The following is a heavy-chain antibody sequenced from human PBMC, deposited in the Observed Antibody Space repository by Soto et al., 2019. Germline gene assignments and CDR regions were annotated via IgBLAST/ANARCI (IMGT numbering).Heavy chain of an antibody. CDR1: GGSLSGYS. CDR3: ARGQEGVVATH. D-gene: IGHD5-12*01. CDR2: IKDGGRT. V-gene: IGHV4-34*01. J-gene: IGHJ4*02. Sequence: QVQLQQWGAGLLKPSETLSLNCAVNGGSLSGYSWSWIRQPPGKGLEWIGEIKDGGRTNYSPSLKSRAAISSDTFNNQFSLRLYSVTAADTGVYYCARGQEGVVATHWDQGTLVTVSS.